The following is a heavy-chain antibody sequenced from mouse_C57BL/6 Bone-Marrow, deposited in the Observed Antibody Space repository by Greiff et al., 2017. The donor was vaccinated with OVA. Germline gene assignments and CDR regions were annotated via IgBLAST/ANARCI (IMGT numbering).Heavy chain of an antibody. J-gene: IGHJ2*01. Sequence: DVQLQESGAELVRPGASVKLSCTASGFNIKDDYMHWVKQRPEQGLEWIGWIYPENGDTEYASKFQGKATITADTSSNTAYLQLSSLTSEDTAVYYCTTKANWDDFDYWGQGTTLTVSS. V-gene: IGHV14-4*01. CDR2: IYPENGDT. CDR1: GFNIKDDY. CDR3: TTKANWDDFDY. D-gene: IGHD4-1*01.